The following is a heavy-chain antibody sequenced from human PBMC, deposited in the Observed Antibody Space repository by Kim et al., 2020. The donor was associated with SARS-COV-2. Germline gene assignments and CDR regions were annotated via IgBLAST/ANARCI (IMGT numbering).Heavy chain of an antibody. J-gene: IGHJ4*02. V-gene: IGHV3-30*02. CDR3: AKVPSSSWYGNSEFWDY. Sequence: VKGRFTISRDNSKNTLYLQMNSLRAEDTAVYYCAKVPSSSWYGNSEFWDYWGQGTLVTVSS. D-gene: IGHD6-13*01.